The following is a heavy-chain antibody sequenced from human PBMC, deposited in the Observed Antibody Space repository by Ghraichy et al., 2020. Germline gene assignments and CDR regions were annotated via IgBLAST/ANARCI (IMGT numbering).Heavy chain of an antibody. CDR1: GFTFSSYA. Sequence: GGSLRLSCAASGFTFSSYAMSWVRQAPGKGLEWVSAISGSGANTHYADSVKGRFTISRDNSKNTLYLQINSLRAEDTAVYYCAKRDYYYDRSGYPFGMDVWGQGTTVTVSS. J-gene: IGHJ6*02. V-gene: IGHV3-23*01. D-gene: IGHD3-22*01. CDR2: ISGSGANT. CDR3: AKRDYYYDRSGYPFGMDV.